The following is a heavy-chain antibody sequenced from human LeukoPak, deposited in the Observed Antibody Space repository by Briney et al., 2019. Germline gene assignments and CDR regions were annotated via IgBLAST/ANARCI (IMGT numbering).Heavy chain of an antibody. D-gene: IGHD3-3*01. Sequence: SETLPLTCTVSGGSISSSSYYWGWIRQPPGKGLEWIGSIYYSGSTYYNPSLKSRVTISVDTSKNQFSLKLSSVTAADTAVYYCAKTIFGVTHAFDIWGQGTMVTVSS. CDR1: GGSISSSSYY. CDR2: IYYSGST. V-gene: IGHV4-39*07. J-gene: IGHJ3*02. CDR3: AKTIFGVTHAFDI.